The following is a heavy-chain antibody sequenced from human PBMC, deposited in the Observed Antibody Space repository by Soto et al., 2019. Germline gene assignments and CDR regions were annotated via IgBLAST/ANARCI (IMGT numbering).Heavy chain of an antibody. D-gene: IGHD6-13*01. CDR2: ILYDGSNK. V-gene: IGHV3-30-3*01. Sequence: GGSLRLSCAASGFTFSTNNIHWVRQAPGKGLEWVAGILYDGSNKYYADSVKGRFTVSRDNSKNTLYLQMNSLRLEDTAVYYSAKDSWYFDLWSQGSQVTVSS. CDR3: AKDSWYFDL. CDR1: GFTFSTNN. J-gene: IGHJ4*02.